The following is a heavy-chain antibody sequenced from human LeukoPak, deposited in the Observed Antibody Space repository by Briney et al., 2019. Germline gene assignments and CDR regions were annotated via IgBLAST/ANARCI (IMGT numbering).Heavy chain of an antibody. D-gene: IGHD6-13*01. CDR2: IRSQAYDGTA. Sequence: GGSLRLSCTASGFTFGDYALSWVRQAPGKGLEWVGFIRSQAYDGTAEYAASVKGRFTIYRDDSKSIAYLQMTSLKTEDTAVYYCARSTWYMDYWGQGTLVTVSS. J-gene: IGHJ4*02. CDR3: ARSTWYMDY. V-gene: IGHV3-49*04. CDR1: GFTFGDYA.